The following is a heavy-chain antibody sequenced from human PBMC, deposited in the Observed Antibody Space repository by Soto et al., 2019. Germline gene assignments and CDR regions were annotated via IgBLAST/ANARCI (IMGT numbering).Heavy chain of an antibody. CDR1: GFTFSSYA. CDR3: AREPGAPWLDGMDV. CDR2: ISYDGSNK. V-gene: IGHV3-30-3*01. Sequence: LRLSCAASGFTFSSYAMHWVRQAPGKGLEWVAVISYDGSNKYYADSVKGRFTISRDNSKNTLYLQMNSLRAEDTAVYYCAREPGAPWLDGMDVWGQGTTVTVSS. D-gene: IGHD3-10*01. J-gene: IGHJ6*02.